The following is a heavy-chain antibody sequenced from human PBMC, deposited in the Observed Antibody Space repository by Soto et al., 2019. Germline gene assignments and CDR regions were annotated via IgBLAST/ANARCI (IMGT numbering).Heavy chain of an antibody. J-gene: IGHJ4*02. V-gene: IGHV1-18*01. D-gene: IGHD5-18*01. CDR3: APHTLDTAMPSGY. Sequence: QVQLVQSGAEVREPGASVKVSCKASGNTFTNYGVSWVRQAPGQGLEWMGWIGGYKGNAPYAQRFQGRLSLNTDTSTGTAYMELRSLRSDDTAVYYCAPHTLDTAMPSGYWGEGTLVAVSS. CDR2: IGGYKGNA. CDR1: GNTFTNYG.